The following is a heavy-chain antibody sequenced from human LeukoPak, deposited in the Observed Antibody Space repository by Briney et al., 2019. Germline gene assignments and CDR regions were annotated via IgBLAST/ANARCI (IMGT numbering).Heavy chain of an antibody. J-gene: IGHJ5*02. CDR3: ARHYGSGSYRRFWFDP. D-gene: IGHD3-10*01. CDR2: IFYTGST. Sequence: ASETLSLTCTVSGGSIGTYYWNWIRQPPGKGLEWIGFIFYTGSTNYNPSLKSRVTISVDTSKNQFSLKLSSVTAADTAVYYCARHYGSGSYRRFWFDPWGQGTLVTVSS. V-gene: IGHV4-59*08. CDR1: GGSIGTYY.